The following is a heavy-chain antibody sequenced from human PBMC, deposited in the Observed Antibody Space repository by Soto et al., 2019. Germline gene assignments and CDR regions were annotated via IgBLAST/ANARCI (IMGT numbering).Heavy chain of an antibody. J-gene: IGHJ4*01. CDR3: SRKTGGGNFDS. V-gene: IGHV4-39*01. Sequence: SETLSLTCTVSGGSISSGPYSWGWIRQPPGEGLEWIGTFHYSEKTYYNPSLETRVTISVDTSQNQFSLKVSSVTPADSAVYYCSRKTGGGNFDSWGHGNLVTVSS. CDR1: GGSISSGPYS. D-gene: IGHD2-15*01. CDR2: FHYSEKT.